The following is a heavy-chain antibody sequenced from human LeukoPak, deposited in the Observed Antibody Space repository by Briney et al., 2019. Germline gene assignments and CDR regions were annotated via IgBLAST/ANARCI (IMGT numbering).Heavy chain of an antibody. J-gene: IGHJ5*02. V-gene: IGHV4-30-4*01. Sequence: SETLSLTCTVSGGSISSGDYYWSWIRQPPGKGLEWIGYIYYSESTYYNPSLKSRVTISVDTSKNQFSLKLSSVTAADTAVYYCARVLGSGSYFPPGWFDPWGQGTLVTVSS. CDR2: IYYSEST. D-gene: IGHD3-10*01. CDR3: ARVLGSGSYFPPGWFDP. CDR1: GGSISSGDYY.